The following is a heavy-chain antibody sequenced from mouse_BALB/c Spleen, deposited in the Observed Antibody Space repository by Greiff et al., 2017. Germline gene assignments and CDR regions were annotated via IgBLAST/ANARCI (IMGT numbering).Heavy chain of an antibody. V-gene: IGHV1-7*01. Sequence: VKVVESGAELAKPGASVKLSCKASGYTFTSYWMHWVQQRPGQGLEWIGYINPSSSYTEYNQKFKDKATLTADKSSSTAYMQLSSLTSEDTAVYDCARWGIDDWGQGTTVTVSS. J-gene: IGHJ2*01. CDR3: ARWGIDD. CDR1: GYTFTSYW. CDR2: INPSSSYT.